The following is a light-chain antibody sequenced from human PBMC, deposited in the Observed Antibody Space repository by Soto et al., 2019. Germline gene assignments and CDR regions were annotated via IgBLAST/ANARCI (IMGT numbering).Light chain of an antibody. CDR3: QSYDSSLSGYV. CDR1: SSNIGAGYD. CDR2: GNN. V-gene: IGLV1-40*01. J-gene: IGLJ1*01. Sequence: QSVLTQPPSVSGAPGQRVTISCTGSSSNIGAGYDVHWYQQLRGTAPKLLIYGNNNRPSGVPDRFSGSKSGTSASLAITGLQAEDEADYYCQSYDSSLSGYVFGTGTKLTVL.